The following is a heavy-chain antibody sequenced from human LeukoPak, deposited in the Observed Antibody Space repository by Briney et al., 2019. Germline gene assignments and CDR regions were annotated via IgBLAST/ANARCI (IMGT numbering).Heavy chain of an antibody. CDR3: ARDCSGGSCYWGYFDY. CDR1: GGSISSSSYY. Sequence: SETLSLTCTVSGGSISSSSYYWGWIRQPPGKGLEWLGGIYYSGSTYYNPSLKSQVTISVDTSKNQLSLKLSSVTAADTAVYYCARDCSGGSCYWGYFDYWGQGTLVTVSS. J-gene: IGHJ4*02. CDR2: IYYSGST. D-gene: IGHD2-15*01. V-gene: IGHV4-39*02.